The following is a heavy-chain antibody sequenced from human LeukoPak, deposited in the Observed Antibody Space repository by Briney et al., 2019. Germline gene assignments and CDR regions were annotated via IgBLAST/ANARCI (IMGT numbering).Heavy chain of an antibody. CDR3: TTDLDAHFGSGWYDSTFDY. V-gene: IGHV3-15*01. J-gene: IGHJ4*02. D-gene: IGHD6-19*01. CDR2: IKSKTDGGTT. Sequence: GGSLRLSCAASGFTFSSYAMSWVRQAPGKGLEWVGRIKSKTDGGTTDYAAPVKGRFTISRDDSKNTLYLQMNSLKTEDTAVYYCTTDLDAHFGSGWYDSTFDYWGQGTLVTVSS. CDR1: GFTFSSYA.